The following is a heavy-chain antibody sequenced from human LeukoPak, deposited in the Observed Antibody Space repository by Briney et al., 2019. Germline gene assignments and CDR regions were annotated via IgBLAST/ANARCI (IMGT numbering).Heavy chain of an antibody. CDR3: ARDYKQLADY. J-gene: IGHJ4*02. CDR1: RYTFSSSD. D-gene: IGHD6-13*01. CDR2: ISAYNGNT. Sequence: ASVKVSCKASRYTFSSSDINWVRQAPGQGLEWMGWISAYNGNTNYAQKLQGRVTMTTDTSTSTAYMELRSLRSDDTAVYYCARDYKQLADYWGQGTLVTVSS. V-gene: IGHV1-18*01.